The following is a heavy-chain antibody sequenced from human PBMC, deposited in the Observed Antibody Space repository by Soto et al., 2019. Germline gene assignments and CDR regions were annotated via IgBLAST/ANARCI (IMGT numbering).Heavy chain of an antibody. CDR2: TYYRSKWYN. CDR3: ARALREYCSGGSCYSYNWFDP. V-gene: IGHV6-1*01. CDR1: GDSVSSNNAA. D-gene: IGHD2-15*01. J-gene: IGHJ5*02. Sequence: QVQLQQSGPGLVKPSQTLSLTCAISGDSVSSNNAAWNWIRQSPSRGLEWLGRTYYRSKWYNDYAVSVKSRITINPDTSKNQFSLQLNSVTPEDTAVYYCARALREYCSGGSCYSYNWFDPWGQGTLVTVSS.